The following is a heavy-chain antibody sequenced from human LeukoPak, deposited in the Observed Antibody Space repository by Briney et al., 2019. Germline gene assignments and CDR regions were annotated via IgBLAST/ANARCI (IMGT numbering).Heavy chain of an antibody. CDR2: ISYDGSNK. J-gene: IGHJ3*02. CDR1: GFTFSSYA. D-gene: IGHD4-17*01. CDR3: AGELTTTDAFDI. V-gene: IGHV3-30-3*01. Sequence: GRSLRLSCAASGFTFSSYAMHWVRQAPRKGLEWVAVISYDGSNKYYADSVKGRFTISRDNSKNTLYLQMNSLRAEDTAVYYCAGELTTTDAFDIWGQGTMVTVSS.